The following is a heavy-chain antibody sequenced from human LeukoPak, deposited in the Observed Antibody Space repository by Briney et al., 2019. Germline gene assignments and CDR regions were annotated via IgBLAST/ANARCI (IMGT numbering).Heavy chain of an antibody. V-gene: IGHV3-74*01. CDR2: INSDGGST. D-gene: IGHD5-24*01. CDR3: ARRIEGMAPYYFDY. J-gene: IGHJ4*02. CDR1: GFTFSSYW. Sequence: GGSLRLSCTASGFTFSSYWMHWVRQAPGKGLVWVSRINSDGGSTSYADSVKGRFTISRDNAKNTLYLQMNSLRAEDTAVYYCARRIEGMAPYYFDYWGQGTLVTVSS.